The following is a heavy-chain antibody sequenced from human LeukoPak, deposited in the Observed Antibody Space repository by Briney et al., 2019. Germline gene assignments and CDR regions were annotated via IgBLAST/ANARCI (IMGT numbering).Heavy chain of an antibody. J-gene: IGHJ4*02. D-gene: IGHD6-13*01. CDR2: ISYDGSNK. V-gene: IGHV3-30*18. CDR1: GFTFSSYG. Sequence: PGGSLRLSCAASGFTFSSYGVHWVRQAPGKGLEWVAVISYDGSNKHYADSVKGRFTISRDNSKNTLYLQMNSLRVEDTAVYYCAKESSSWSRGYFDYWGQGTLVTVSS. CDR3: AKESSSWSRGYFDY.